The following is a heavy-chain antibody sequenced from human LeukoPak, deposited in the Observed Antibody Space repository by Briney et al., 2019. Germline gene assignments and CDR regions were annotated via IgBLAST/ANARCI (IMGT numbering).Heavy chain of an antibody. V-gene: IGHV3-11*01. CDR1: GFTLSDYY. CDR3: ARRRDFIDY. J-gene: IGHJ4*02. Sequence: GGSLKLSCAASGFTLSDYYMSWIRQAPGKGLEWVSYSSSSGSTIYYADSVKGRFAISRDNAKNSLYLQMNSLRAEDTAVYYCARRRDFIDYWGQGTLVTVSS. CDR2: SSSSGSTI. D-gene: IGHD3/OR15-3a*01.